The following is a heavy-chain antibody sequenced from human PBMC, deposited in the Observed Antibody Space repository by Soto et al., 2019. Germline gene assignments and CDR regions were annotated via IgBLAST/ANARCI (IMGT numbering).Heavy chain of an antibody. Sequence: QVQLVQSGAEVKKPGASVKVSCKASGYTFTSYGISWVRQAPGQGLEWMGWISSYNGNTNYAQKLQGRVTMTTDTSTSTAYMELRSLRSADTAVYYCARDRRHSQSGWGFDYWGQGTLVTVSS. CDR2: ISSYNGNT. CDR3: ARDRRHSQSGWGFDY. V-gene: IGHV1-18*04. D-gene: IGHD6-19*01. CDR1: GYTFTSYG. J-gene: IGHJ4*02.